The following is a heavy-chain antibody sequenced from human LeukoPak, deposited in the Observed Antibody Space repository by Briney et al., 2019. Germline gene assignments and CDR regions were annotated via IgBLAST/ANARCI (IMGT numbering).Heavy chain of an antibody. CDR1: GGSISSGGYS. J-gene: IGHJ4*02. V-gene: IGHV4-30-2*02. CDR3: AKDQTIFVYRGIFDY. Sequence: SETLSLTCAVSGGSISSGGYSWSWIRQPPGKGLEWIGYIYHSGSTYYNPSLKSRVTISVDRSKNQFSLKLSSVTAADTAVYYCAKDQTIFVYRGIFDYWGQGTLVTVSS. CDR2: IYHSGST. D-gene: IGHD3-3*01.